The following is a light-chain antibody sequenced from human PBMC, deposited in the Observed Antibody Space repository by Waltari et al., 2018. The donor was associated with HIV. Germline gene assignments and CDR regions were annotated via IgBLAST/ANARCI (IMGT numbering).Light chain of an antibody. CDR2: AAS. CDR3: QQLNSYPFT. Sequence: DIQLTQSPSFLSASVGDRVTITCRASQGIISYLAWYQQKLGKAPKLLIYAASTLQSGVPSRFSGSGSGTEFTLTISSLPEDVATYYCQQLNSYPFTFGPGTKVDFK. V-gene: IGKV1-9*01. J-gene: IGKJ3*01. CDR1: QGIISY.